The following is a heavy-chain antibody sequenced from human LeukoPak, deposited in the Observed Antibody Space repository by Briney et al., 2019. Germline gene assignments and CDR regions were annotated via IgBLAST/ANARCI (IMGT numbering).Heavy chain of an antibody. CDR1: GDSFTRSTYY. Sequence: SETLSLTCTVSGDSFTRSTYYWGWVRQTPWKGLEWIATMYHRGAKYYNPSLESRVTMSIDSTRFSLKLRSVTAADSGVYYCARLPGPYSSYFDNWGRGALVTVS. CDR2: MYHRGAK. CDR3: ARLPGPYSSYFDN. J-gene: IGHJ4*02. V-gene: IGHV4-39*02. D-gene: IGHD2-15*01.